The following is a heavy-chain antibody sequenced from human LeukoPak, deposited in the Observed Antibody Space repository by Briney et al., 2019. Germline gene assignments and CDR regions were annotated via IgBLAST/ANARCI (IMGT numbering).Heavy chain of an antibody. J-gene: IGHJ4*02. Sequence: SETLSLTCTVSNGSLNHYYWTWLRQPPGKGLGWIGFIYYSGITDHDSSLNSRVTFSLDTAKSQISLQLSSVTAADTATYYCARGVGIQRWSFFFGHWGQGILVSVSS. CDR3: ARGVGIQRWSFFFGH. CDR2: IYYSGIT. D-gene: IGHD5-18*01. CDR1: NGSLNHYY. V-gene: IGHV4-59*01.